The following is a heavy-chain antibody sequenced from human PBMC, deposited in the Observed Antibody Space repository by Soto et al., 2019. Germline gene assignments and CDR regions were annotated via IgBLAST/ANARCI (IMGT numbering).Heavy chain of an antibody. CDR3: ARRDSGGFFRFFDS. V-gene: IGHV1-69*06. D-gene: IGHD2-15*01. J-gene: IGHJ4*02. CDR1: GGSLSTNP. Sequence: QVQLVQSGTEVKKPGSSVKVSCKTSGGSLSTNPISWVRQAPGQGLEWMGGTGSGTGPGNHAQKFQGRLTVTVDKSTGTVYMELTNLSSEDTAVYYCARRDSGGFFRFFDSWGQGTLVTFSS. CDR2: TGSGTGPG.